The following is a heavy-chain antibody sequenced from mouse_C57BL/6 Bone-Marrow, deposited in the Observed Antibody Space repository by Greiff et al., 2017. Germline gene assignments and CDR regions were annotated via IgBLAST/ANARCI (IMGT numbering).Heavy chain of an antibody. V-gene: IGHV6-6*01. CDR3: APGGDCPFDY. D-gene: IGHD2-13*01. Sequence: EVQVVESGGGLVQPGGSMKLSCAASGFTFSDSWMDWVRQSPEKGLEWVAGISNKANNHATYYAESVKGRFTISRDDPKSSVYLQMNSLRAEDTCIYYCAPGGDCPFDYGGQGTLVTVSA. CDR2: ISNKANNHAT. J-gene: IGHJ3*01. CDR1: GFTFSDSW.